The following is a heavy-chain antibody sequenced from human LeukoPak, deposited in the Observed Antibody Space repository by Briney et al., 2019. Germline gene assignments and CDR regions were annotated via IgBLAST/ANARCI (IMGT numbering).Heavy chain of an antibody. CDR3: ARSGPYYYHYLDV. D-gene: IGHD3-10*01. V-gene: IGHV4-38-2*02. CDR1: GYSTTSGYY. Sequence: RPSDTLSLTCTVSGYSTTSGYYWVWIRQPPGKGLEWIGAVYHSGSTYYNPSLKTRDAISVDTSKNQFSLKLFSVTAADTAVYFCARSGPYYYHYLDVWGKGTTVTVSS. J-gene: IGHJ6*03. CDR2: VYHSGST.